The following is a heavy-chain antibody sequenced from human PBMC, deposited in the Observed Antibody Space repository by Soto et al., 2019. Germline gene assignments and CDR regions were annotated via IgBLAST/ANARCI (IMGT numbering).Heavy chain of an antibody. CDR2: ISYDGSNK. J-gene: IGHJ4*02. D-gene: IGHD4-17*01. CDR3: ARDKSPLRSADYFDY. CDR1: FSSYA. V-gene: IGHV3-30-3*01. Sequence: FSSYAMHWVRQAPGKGLEWVAVISYDGSNKYYADSVKGRFTISRDNSKNTLYLQMNSLRAEDTAVYYCARDKSPLRSADYFDYWGQGTLVTVSS.